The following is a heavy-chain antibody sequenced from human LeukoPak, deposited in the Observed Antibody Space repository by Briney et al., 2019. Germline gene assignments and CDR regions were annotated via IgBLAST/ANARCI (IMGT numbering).Heavy chain of an antibody. D-gene: IGHD6-13*01. V-gene: IGHV1-2*02. CDR1: GYTFTGYY. J-gene: IGHJ4*02. CDR2: INPNSGGT. CDR3: ARLPIAAGDYFDX. Sequence: ASVKVSCKASGYTFTGYYMHWVRQAPGQGLEWMGWINPNSGGTNYAQKFQGRVTMTRDTSISTAYMELSRLRSDDTAVYYCARLPIAAGDYFDXXGQGTLVTVSS.